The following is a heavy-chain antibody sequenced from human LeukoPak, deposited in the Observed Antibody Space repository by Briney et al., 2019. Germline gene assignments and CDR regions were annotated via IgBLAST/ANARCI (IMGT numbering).Heavy chain of an antibody. CDR1: GFTFSNAW. CDR3: ITDRNYYDSSGYYYVDY. D-gene: IGHD3-22*01. J-gene: IGHJ4*01. Sequence: GGSLRLSCAASGFTFSNAWMSWVRQAPGKGLEWVGRIKSKTDGGATDYGVSVKGRFTISRDDSKNTLYLQMNSLKTEDTAVYYCITDRNYYDSSGYYYVDYWGQEPWSLSPQ. V-gene: IGHV3-15*01. CDR2: IKSKTDGGAT.